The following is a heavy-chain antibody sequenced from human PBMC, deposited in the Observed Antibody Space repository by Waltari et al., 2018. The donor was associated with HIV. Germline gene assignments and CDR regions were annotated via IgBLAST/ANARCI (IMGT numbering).Heavy chain of an antibody. J-gene: IGHJ6*02. CDR1: GYTLTDLS. Sequence: QVQLIQSGAEVNKPGASVKVSCKVFGYTLTDLSIHWVRQAPGKGLEWMGGFDPEDDETIYAQKFQGRVTMTEDTSTDSAYMELSSLTAEDTAVYYCATGGGTTSIQLYDLDVWGQGTTVTVSS. CDR3: ATGGGTTSIQLYDLDV. V-gene: IGHV1-24*01. D-gene: IGHD1-26*01. CDR2: FDPEDDET.